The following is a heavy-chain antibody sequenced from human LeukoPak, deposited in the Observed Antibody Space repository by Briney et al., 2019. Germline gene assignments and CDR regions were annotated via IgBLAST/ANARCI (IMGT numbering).Heavy chain of an antibody. V-gene: IGHV4-59*01. Sequence: SETLSLTCTVSGGSISSYYWSWIRQPPGKGLEWIGYIYYSGSTNYNPSLKSRVTISVDTSKNQFSLKLSSVTAADTAVYYCAREFRIPYRSGGSCYLSRNNPFDYWGQGTLVTVSS. CDR3: AREFRIPYRSGGSCYLSRNNPFDY. J-gene: IGHJ4*02. CDR2: IYYSGST. D-gene: IGHD2-15*01. CDR1: GGSISSYY.